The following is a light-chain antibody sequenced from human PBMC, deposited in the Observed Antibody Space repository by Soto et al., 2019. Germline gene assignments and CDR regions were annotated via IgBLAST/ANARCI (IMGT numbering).Light chain of an antibody. CDR1: QDISNY. CDR3: QQSYITPPLT. V-gene: IGKV1-39*01. CDR2: DAS. J-gene: IGKJ4*01. Sequence: DIQMTPSPSSLSASVGDRVTITCQASQDISNYLNWYQQTPGKAPKLLIYDASNLETGVPSRFSASGSGTDFTLTISSLQPEDFATYYCQQSYITPPLTFGGGTKVDIK.